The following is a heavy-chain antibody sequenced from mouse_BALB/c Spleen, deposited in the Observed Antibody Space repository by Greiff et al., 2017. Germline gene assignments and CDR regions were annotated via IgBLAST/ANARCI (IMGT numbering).Heavy chain of an antibody. CDR2: ISDGGSYT. CDR3: ARDEYDTMDY. D-gene: IGHD2-4*01. J-gene: IGHJ4*01. Sequence: EVMLVESGGGLVKPGGSLKLSCAASGFTFSDYYMYWVRQTPEKRLEWVATISDGGSYTYYPDSVKGRFTISRDNAKNNLYLQMSSLKSEDTAMYYCARDEYDTMDYWGQGTSVTVSS. CDR1: GFTFSDYY. V-gene: IGHV5-4*02.